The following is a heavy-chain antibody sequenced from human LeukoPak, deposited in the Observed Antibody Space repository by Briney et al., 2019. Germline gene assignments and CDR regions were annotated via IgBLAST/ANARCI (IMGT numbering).Heavy chain of an antibody. CDR2: IYHSGST. CDR3: PRGGYYYDDAFDI. Sequence: SETLSLTCAVSGGSISSSNWWSWVRQPPGKGLEWIGEIYHSGSTNYNPSLKSRVTISVDKSKNQFSLKLSSVTAADTAVYYCPRGGYYYDDAFDIWGQGTMVTVSS. V-gene: IGHV4-4*02. D-gene: IGHD3-22*01. CDR1: GGSISSSNW. J-gene: IGHJ3*02.